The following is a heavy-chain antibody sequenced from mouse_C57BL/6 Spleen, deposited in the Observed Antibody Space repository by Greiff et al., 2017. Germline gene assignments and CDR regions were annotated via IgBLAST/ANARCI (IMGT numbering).Heavy chain of an antibody. V-gene: IGHV1-42*01. Sequence: EVQLQQSGPELVKPGASVKISCKASGYTFTGYYMNWVKQSPEKSLEWIGEINPSTGGTTYNQKFKAKATLTVDKSSSTAYMQLKSLTSEDSAEYYGAKGNEGWYEDFDDWGTGTTVTVSS. CDR1: GYTFTGYY. J-gene: IGHJ1*03. D-gene: IGHD2-14*01. CDR3: AKGNEGWYEDFDD. CDR2: INPSTGGT.